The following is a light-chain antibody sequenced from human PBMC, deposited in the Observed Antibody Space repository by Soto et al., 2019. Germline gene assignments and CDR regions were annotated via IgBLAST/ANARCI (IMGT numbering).Light chain of an antibody. CDR2: EVG. CDR1: SSDVGGYNY. J-gene: IGLJ1*01. V-gene: IGLV2-14*01. CDR3: SSYRSSSTDV. Sequence: QSALTQPASVSGSPGQSITISCTGTSSDVGGYNYVSWYQQHPGKAPKLMIYEVGNRPSGVSNRFSGSKSGNPAYLTISGLQAEDEADYYCSSYRSSSTDVFGTGTKLTVL.